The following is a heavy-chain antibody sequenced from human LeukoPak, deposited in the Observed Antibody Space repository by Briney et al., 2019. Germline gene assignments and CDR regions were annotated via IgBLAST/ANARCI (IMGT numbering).Heavy chain of an antibody. CDR2: ISWNSGSI. CDR1: GFTFDDYA. V-gene: IGHV3-9*01. J-gene: IGHJ6*02. CDR3: AKDIARYYYYYGMDV. Sequence: GRSLRLSCAASGFTFDDYAMHWVRQAPGKGLEWVSGISWNSGSIGYADSVKGRFTISRDNAKNSLYLQMNSLRAEDTALYYCAKDIARYYYYYGMDVWGQGTTATVSS.